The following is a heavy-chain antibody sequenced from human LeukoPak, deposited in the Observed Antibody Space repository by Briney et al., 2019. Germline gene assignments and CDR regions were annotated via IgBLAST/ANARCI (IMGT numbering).Heavy chain of an antibody. V-gene: IGHV4-59*11. D-gene: IGHD4-17*01. CDR1: GGSISSHY. CDR2: ISYSGST. J-gene: IGHJ3*02. Sequence: ASETLSLTCTVSGGSISSHYWSWIRQPPGKGLEWIGYISYSGSTNYNPSLKSRVTISVDTSKKQFSLKLSSVTAADTAVYYCARDPTTVTKGFDIWGQGTLVTVSS. CDR3: ARDPTTVTKGFDI.